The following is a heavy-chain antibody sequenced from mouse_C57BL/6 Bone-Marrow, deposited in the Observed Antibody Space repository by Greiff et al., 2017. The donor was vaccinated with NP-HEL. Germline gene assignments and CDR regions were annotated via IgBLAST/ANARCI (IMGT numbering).Heavy chain of an antibody. D-gene: IGHD2-1*01. V-gene: IGHV5-9-1*02. CDR1: GFTFSSYA. Sequence: DVMLVESGEGLVKPGGSLKLSCAASGFTFSSYAMSWVRQTPEKRLEWVAYISSGGDYISYADTVKGRFTISRDKARNTLYLQMSSLKSEDTAMYYCTSPIYYGKGARDYWGKGTSVTVSS. CDR3: TSPIYYGKGARDY. J-gene: IGHJ4*01. CDR2: ISSGGDYI.